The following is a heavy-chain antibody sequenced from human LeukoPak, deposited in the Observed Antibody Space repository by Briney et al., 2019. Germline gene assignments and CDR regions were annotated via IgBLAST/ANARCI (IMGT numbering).Heavy chain of an antibody. CDR1: GFTFSSSW. CDR2: IDPDGSKK. D-gene: IGHD2-8*01. V-gene: IGHV3-7*04. J-gene: IGHJ5*02. CDR3: ARGLSNGGSPYNWFGP. Sequence: GGSLRLSCVASGFTFSSSWMDWVRQAPGKGLEWVANIDPDGSKKNYVDSVKGRFTISGDNGKSSLHLQMNSLRAEDTAIYYCARGLSNGGSPYNWFGPWGQGTLVTVSS.